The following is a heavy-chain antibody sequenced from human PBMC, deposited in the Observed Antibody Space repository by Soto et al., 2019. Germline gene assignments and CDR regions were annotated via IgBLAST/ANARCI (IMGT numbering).Heavy chain of an antibody. Sequence: SETLSLTCTVSGGSISSSSYYWGWIRQPPGKGLEWIGSIFYSGITYYNPSLKSRVIISVDTSKNQFSLKLSSETAADTAMYYCARNYGYCSSSSCYGNFDYWGQGTLVTVSS. D-gene: IGHD2-2*03. CDR1: GGSISSSSYY. CDR3: ARNYGYCSSSSCYGNFDY. V-gene: IGHV4-39*01. J-gene: IGHJ4*02. CDR2: IFYSGIT.